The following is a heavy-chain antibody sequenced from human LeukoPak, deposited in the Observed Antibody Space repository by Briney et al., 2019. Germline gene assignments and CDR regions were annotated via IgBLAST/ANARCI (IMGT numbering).Heavy chain of an antibody. CDR2: IYYSGST. J-gene: IGHJ5*02. CDR3: ARVLWSGWFDP. Sequence: PSETLSLTCTVSGGSISSNNYYWGWIRQPPVKGLEWIGSIYYSGSTYYNPSLKSRVTISVDTSKNQFSLKLRSVTAADTAVYYCARVLWSGWFDPWGQGTLVTVSS. CDR1: GGSISSNNYY. D-gene: IGHD3-10*01. V-gene: IGHV4-39*07.